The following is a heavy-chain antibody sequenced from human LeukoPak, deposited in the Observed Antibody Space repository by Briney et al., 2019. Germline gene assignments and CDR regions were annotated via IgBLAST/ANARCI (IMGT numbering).Heavy chain of an antibody. CDR1: GFTLNRNN. Sequence: GGSLRLSCAASGFTLNRNNMNWVRQAPGKGREWVSYISSTSITMYYADSVKGRFTISRDNAKNSLYLQMNSLRADDTAVYYCARETILAVAGDCWGQGTLVTVSS. D-gene: IGHD6-19*01. CDR2: ISSTSITM. CDR3: ARETILAVAGDC. V-gene: IGHV3-48*01. J-gene: IGHJ4*02.